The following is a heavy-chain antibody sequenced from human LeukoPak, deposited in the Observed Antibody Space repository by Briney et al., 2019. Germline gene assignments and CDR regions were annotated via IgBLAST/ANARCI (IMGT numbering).Heavy chain of an antibody. CDR3: ARAPRGYSYGRGPGIDY. CDR1: GFTFSSYW. V-gene: IGHV3-74*01. D-gene: IGHD5-18*01. Sequence: PGGSLRLSCAASGFTFSSYWMHWVRQAPGKGPVWVSRIYTDGRTTTYADAVRGRFTISRDNAKNTLYLEMNSLRAEDTAVYYCARAPRGYSYGRGPGIDYWGQGTLVTVSS. J-gene: IGHJ4*02. CDR2: IYTDGRTT.